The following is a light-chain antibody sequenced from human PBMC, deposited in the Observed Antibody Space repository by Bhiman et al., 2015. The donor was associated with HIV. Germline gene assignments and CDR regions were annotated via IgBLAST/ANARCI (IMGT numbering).Light chain of an antibody. Sequence: LTQPPSVSVSPGQTATITCSGDKLGDKYVCWYQQYPGKAPKLIIYEVNKRPSGVSNRFSGSNSDYTASLTISGLQAEDEADYYCSSFAISGRVFGIGTRVTVL. CDR1: DKLGDKY. CDR3: SSFAISGRV. CDR2: EVN. V-gene: IGLV2-23*02. J-gene: IGLJ1*01.